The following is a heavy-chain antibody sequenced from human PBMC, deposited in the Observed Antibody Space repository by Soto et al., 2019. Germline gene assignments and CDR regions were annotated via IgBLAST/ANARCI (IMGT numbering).Heavy chain of an antibody. V-gene: IGHV3-48*02. J-gene: IGHJ2*01. CDR1: GFTFSSYS. D-gene: IGHD2-2*01. CDR3: ARGPSAAAPLSDWYFDL. CDR2: ISSNSWTI. Sequence: EVQLVESGGGLVQPGGSLRLSCAASGFTFSSYSMNWVRQAPGKGLEWVSYISSNSWTIYYPDSVQGPFTISRDNAKSSLHLHMDSLRDEDTAVYYCARGPSAAAPLSDWYFDLWGRGTLVTVSS.